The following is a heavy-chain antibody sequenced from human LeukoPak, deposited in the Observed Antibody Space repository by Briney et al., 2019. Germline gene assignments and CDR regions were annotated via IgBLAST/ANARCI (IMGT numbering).Heavy chain of an antibody. CDR2: MNPNSGNT. J-gene: IGHJ5*02. D-gene: IGHD4/OR15-4a*01. CDR3: ARLVPSLNWFDP. V-gene: IGHV1-8*01. Sequence: ASVKVSCKASGYTFTSYDINWVRQATGQGLEWMGWMNPNSGNTGYAQKFQGRVTVTRNTSISTAYMELSSLRSEDTAVYYCARLVPSLNWFDPWGQGTLVTVSS. CDR1: GYTFTSYD.